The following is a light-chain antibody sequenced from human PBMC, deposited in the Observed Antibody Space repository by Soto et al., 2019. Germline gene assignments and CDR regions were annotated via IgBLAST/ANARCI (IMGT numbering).Light chain of an antibody. CDR3: GTWDSSLSPVV. CDR1: SSNIGNNY. V-gene: IGLV1-51*02. CDR2: ENN. Sequence: QSVLTQPPSVSAAPGQKVTISCSGSSSNIGNNYVSWYQQLPGTAPKLLIYENNKRPSGIPDRFSGSKSGTSATLGITGLQTGDEADYYCGTWDSSLSPVVFCGGTKLTVL. J-gene: IGLJ2*01.